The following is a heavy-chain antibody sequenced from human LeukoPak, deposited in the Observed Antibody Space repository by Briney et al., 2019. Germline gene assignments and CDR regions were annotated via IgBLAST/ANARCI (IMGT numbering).Heavy chain of an antibody. CDR2: ISAYNGKT. V-gene: IGHV1-18*01. D-gene: IGHD1-14*01. CDR3: ARLSLWYRLPLDY. J-gene: IGHJ4*02. CDR1: GYTFTSYG. Sequence: VSVTVSCKASGYTFTSYGISWVGQAPGQGVEGMGWISAYNGKTNYAQKLQGRVTMTTDTSTSTAYMELRSLRSDDTAVYYCARLSLWYRLPLDYWGQGTLVTVSS.